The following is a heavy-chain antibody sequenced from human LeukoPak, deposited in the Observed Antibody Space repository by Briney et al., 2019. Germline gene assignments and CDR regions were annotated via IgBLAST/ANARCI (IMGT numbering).Heavy chain of an antibody. D-gene: IGHD6-19*01. CDR2: IYYSGST. J-gene: IGHJ4*02. CDR1: GGSISSSSYY. Sequence: SETLSLTCTVSGGSISSSSYYWGWIRQPPGKGLEWIGSIYYSGSTYYNPSLKSRVTISVDTSKNQFSLKLSSVTAADTAVYYCARGNSSGWYFDYWGQGTLSPSPQ. CDR3: ARGNSSGWYFDY. V-gene: IGHV4-39*07.